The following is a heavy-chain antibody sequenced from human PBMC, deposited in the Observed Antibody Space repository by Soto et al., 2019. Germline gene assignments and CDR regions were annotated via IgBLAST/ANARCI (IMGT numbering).Heavy chain of an antibody. Sequence: GGSVRLSCAASGFTFNNYAMSWVRQAPGKGLVWLSGISSSGDSTYYADSVRGRFTVSRDNSKNTLYLQMSSLRAEDTAVYYCANLPTIYFYYHGMDVWGQGTTVTVSS. CDR2: ISSSGDST. CDR3: ANLPTIYFYYHGMDV. J-gene: IGHJ6*02. V-gene: IGHV3-23*01. CDR1: GFTFNNYA. D-gene: IGHD1-26*01.